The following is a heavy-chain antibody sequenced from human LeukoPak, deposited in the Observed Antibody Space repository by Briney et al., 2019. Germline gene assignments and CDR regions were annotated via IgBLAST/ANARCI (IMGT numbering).Heavy chain of an antibody. V-gene: IGHV4-39*07. J-gene: IGHJ4*02. CDR3: ARVPPVETATTYFDY. D-gene: IGHD5-24*01. Sequence: SETLSLICSVSGGSITRSSYYWGWFRQPPGRGLEWFGSIYYTGSTNYNPSLKSRVTISEDTSKNQFSLRLSSVTAADTAVYYCARVPPVETATTYFDYWGQGTLVIVSS. CDR2: IYYTGST. CDR1: GGSITRSSYY.